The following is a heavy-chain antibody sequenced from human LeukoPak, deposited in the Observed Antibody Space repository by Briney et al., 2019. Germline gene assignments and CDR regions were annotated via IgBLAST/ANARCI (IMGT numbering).Heavy chain of an antibody. CDR3: ARRGISGSFFGY. CDR2: INHSGST. V-gene: IGHV4-34*01. J-gene: IGHJ4*02. D-gene: IGHD3-10*01. Sequence: SETLSLTCAVYGGSFSGYYWSWIRQPPGKGLEWIGEINHSGSTNYNPSLKSRVTISVDTSKNQFSLKLSSVTAADTAVYYCARRGISGSFFGYWGQGTLVTVS. CDR1: GGSFSGYY.